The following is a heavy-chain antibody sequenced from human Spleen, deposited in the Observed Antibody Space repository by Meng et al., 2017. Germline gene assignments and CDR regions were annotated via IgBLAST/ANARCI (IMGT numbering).Heavy chain of an antibody. Sequence: QVQLVQSGAEVKNPGASVKVSCKASGYSFTGYYIHWVRQAPGQGLEWMGWISCYNGDTMYAQKFQGRVTMTTDRSTSTAYMDLRSLRSDDTAVYYCARDPSNTSGRYAYFDYWGQGTLVTVSS. J-gene: IGHJ4*02. CDR2: ISCYNGDT. CDR3: ARDPSNTSGRYAYFDY. CDR1: GYSFTGYY. D-gene: IGHD6-19*01. V-gene: IGHV1-18*04.